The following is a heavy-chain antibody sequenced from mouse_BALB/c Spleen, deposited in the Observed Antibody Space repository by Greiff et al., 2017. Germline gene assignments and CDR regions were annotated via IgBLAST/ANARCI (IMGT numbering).Heavy chain of an antibody. J-gene: IGHJ1*01. V-gene: IGHV3-2*02. CDR1: GYSITSDYA. Sequence: EVQGVESGPGLVKPSQSLSLTCTVTGYSITSDYAWNWIRQFPGNKLEWMGYISYSGSTSYNPSLKSRISITRDTSKNQFFLQLNSVTTEDTATYYCARGYFDVGGAGTTVTVSS. CDR2: ISYSGST. CDR3: ARGYFDV.